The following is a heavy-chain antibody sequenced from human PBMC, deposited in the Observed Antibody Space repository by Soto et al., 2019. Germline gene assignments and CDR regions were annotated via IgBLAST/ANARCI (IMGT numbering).Heavy chain of an antibody. CDR2: ISPYNGDT. CDR1: GYIFTNFG. J-gene: IGHJ4*02. CDR3: AKDHLRSIGLAGVD. V-gene: IGHV1-18*01. D-gene: IGHD3-3*01. Sequence: GASVKVSCKASGYIFTNFGITWVRQAPGQGLEWMGWISPYNGDTIYAQNLQGRVTMTTDASTTTVYMELGSLRSDDTAVYYCAKDHLRSIGLAGVDWGQGXQVTVSS.